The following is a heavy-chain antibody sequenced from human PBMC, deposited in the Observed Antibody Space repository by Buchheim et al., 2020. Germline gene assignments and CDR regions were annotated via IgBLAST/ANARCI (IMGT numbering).Heavy chain of an antibody. CDR2: ISYDGSNK. Sequence: QVQLVESGGGVVQPGRSLRLSCAASGFTFSSYGMHWVRQAPGKGLEWVAVISYDGSNKYYADSVKGRFTISRDNSKNTLYLQMNSLRAEDTAVYYCANGRHEEYSSSWYPFYYYYGMDVCGQRNT. D-gene: IGHD6-13*01. J-gene: IGHJ6*02. CDR1: GFTFSSYG. CDR3: ANGRHEEYSSSWYPFYYYYGMDV. V-gene: IGHV3-30*18.